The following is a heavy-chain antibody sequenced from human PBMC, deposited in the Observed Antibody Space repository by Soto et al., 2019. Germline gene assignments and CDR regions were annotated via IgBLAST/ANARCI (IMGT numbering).Heavy chain of an antibody. D-gene: IGHD5-12*01. Sequence: GGSLRLSCAASGFTFSDYYMSWIRQAPGKGLEWVSYISSSSSYTNYADSVKGRFTISRDNAKNSLYLQMNSLRAEDTAVYYCARATDKSGYDYYYYYGMALWGQGTTVTVSS. CDR3: ARATDKSGYDYYYYYGMAL. V-gene: IGHV3-11*06. CDR1: GFTFSDYY. J-gene: IGHJ6*01. CDR2: ISSSSSYT.